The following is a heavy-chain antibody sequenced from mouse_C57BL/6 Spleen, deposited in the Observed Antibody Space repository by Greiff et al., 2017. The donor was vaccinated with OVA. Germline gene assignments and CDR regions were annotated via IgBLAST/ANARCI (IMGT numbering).Heavy chain of an antibody. CDR3: AREGGLPYWYFDV. Sequence: QVQLQQPGTELVKPGASVKLSCKASGYTFTSYWMHWVKPRPGQGLEWIGNINPSNGGTNYNEKFKSKATLPVDKSSSTAYMQLSSLTSEDSAVYYCAREGGLPYWYFDVWGTGTTVTVSS. CDR2: INPSNGGT. J-gene: IGHJ1*03. V-gene: IGHV1-53*01. CDR1: GYTFTSYW. D-gene: IGHD2-2*01.